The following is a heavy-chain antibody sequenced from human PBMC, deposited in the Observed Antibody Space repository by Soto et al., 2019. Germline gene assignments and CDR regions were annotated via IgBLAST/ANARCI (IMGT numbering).Heavy chain of an antibody. CDR1: GFTFSSYW. V-gene: IGHV3-74*01. CDR3: ARRGYYDFWSGPPSYYYYMDV. CDR2: INSDGSST. Sequence: HPGGSLRLSCAASGFTFSSYWMHWVRQAPGKGLVWVSRINSDGSSTSYADSVKGRFTISRDNAKNTLYLQMNSLRAEDTAVYYCARRGYYDFWSGPPSYYYYMDVWGKGTTVTVSS. D-gene: IGHD3-3*01. J-gene: IGHJ6*03.